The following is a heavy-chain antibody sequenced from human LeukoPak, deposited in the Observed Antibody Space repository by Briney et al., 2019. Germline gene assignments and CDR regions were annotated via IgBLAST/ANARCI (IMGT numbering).Heavy chain of an antibody. V-gene: IGHV5-51*01. CDR2: IYPGDSDT. D-gene: IGHD5-24*01. CDR3: ALRVGRDGYKG. J-gene: IGHJ3*01. Sequence: ESLKISCKGSGYKFANYWIGWVRQMPEKGLEWMGIIYPGDSDTRYSPSFQGQVTISADKSLSTAYLQWGSLKASDTAMYYCALRVGRDGYKGWGQGTMVTVSS. CDR1: GYKFANYW.